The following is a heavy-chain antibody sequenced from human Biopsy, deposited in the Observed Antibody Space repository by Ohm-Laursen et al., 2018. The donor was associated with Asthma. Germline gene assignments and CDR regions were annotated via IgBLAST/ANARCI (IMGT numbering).Heavy chain of an antibody. V-gene: IGHV1-69*13. J-gene: IGHJ6*02. D-gene: IGHD4-17*01. CDR3: AREVSTVDYDYYYFAMDV. CDR1: GGTFSRYA. Sequence: SVKVSCKASGGTFSRYAISWVRQAPGQGLEWMGGIIPIFGTSNYAQKFQGRVTFTADESTSSAYMELSSLRSEDSAVYYCAREVSTVDYDYYYFAMDVWGQGTTVTVSS. CDR2: IIPIFGTS.